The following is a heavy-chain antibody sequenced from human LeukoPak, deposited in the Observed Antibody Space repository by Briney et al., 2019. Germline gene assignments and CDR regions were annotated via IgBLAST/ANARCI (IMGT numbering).Heavy chain of an antibody. V-gene: IGHV3-66*01. D-gene: IGHD2-15*01. J-gene: IGHJ3*02. Sequence: GGSLRLSCAASGFTFSSYDMNWVRQAPGKGLEWVSVIYSGGTTYYADSVKGRFTISRDNSKNTLYLQMNSLRAEDTAVYYCAKIAATHAFDIWGQGTMVTVSS. CDR1: GFTFSSYD. CDR2: IYSGGTT. CDR3: AKIAATHAFDI.